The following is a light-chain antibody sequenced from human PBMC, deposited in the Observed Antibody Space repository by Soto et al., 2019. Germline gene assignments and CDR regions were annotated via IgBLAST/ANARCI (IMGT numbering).Light chain of an antibody. CDR2: GNS. V-gene: IGLV1-40*01. CDR1: SSNIGAGYD. J-gene: IGLJ2*01. Sequence: QPVLTQPPSVSGAPGQRVTISCTGSSSNIGAGYDVHWYQQLPGTAPKLLIYGNSNRPSGVPDRFSGSKSGTSASLAITGLQAEDEADYYCQSYDSSLSGLFGGGTKLTV. CDR3: QSYDSSLSGL.